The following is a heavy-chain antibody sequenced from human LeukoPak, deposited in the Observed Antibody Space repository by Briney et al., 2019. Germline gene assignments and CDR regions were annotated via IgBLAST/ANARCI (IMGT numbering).Heavy chain of an antibody. J-gene: IGHJ3*02. V-gene: IGHV3-23*01. CDR1: GFTVSSNY. D-gene: IGHD3-10*01. Sequence: GGSLRLSCAASGFTVSSNYMSWVRQAPGKGLEWVSAISGSGGSTYYADSVKGRFTISRDNSKNTLYLQMNSLRAEDTAVYYCAKTRRLLWFGELFGAFDIWGQGTMVTVSS. CDR3: AKTRRLLWFGELFGAFDI. CDR2: ISGSGGST.